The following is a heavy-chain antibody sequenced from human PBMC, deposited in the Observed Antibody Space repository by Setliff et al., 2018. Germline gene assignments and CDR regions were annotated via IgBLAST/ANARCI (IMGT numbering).Heavy chain of an antibody. CDR1: GYTFTTYY. J-gene: IGHJ4*02. Sequence: ASVKVSCKASGYTFTTYYMHGVRQAPGQGLEWMGIINPSGGYANYAQKFQGRVTLTTDTSTGTAYMEVRSLRSDDTAQYYCVRDRYFDYWGQGTLVTVS. CDR2: INPSGGYA. V-gene: IGHV1-46*01. CDR3: VRDRYFDY.